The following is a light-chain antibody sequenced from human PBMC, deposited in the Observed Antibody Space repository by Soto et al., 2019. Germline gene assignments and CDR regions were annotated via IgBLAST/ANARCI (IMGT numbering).Light chain of an antibody. CDR1: QSVTKNN. Sequence: EIVLTQSPCTLSSSPGERATLSCRASQSVTKNNLSWYQQTPGQARRLLIYGASIRATGIPDRFSGSGSETDFPLTISRLEPEDFALYCCQQYGSSPPITFGQGTRLEIK. J-gene: IGKJ5*01. V-gene: IGKV3-20*01. CDR2: GAS. CDR3: QQYGSSPPIT.